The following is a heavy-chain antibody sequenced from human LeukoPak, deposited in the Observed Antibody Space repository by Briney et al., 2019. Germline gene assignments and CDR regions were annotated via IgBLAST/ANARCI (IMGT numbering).Heavy chain of an antibody. Sequence: GGSLRLSCAATGFTFSSYWMSWVRQAPGKGLEWVANIKQDGSEKYYVASVKGRFTISRDNAKNSVYPQMNSLRAEDTAVYYCARDFSGYSSSPGWFDPWGQGALVTVSS. D-gene: IGHD6-13*01. J-gene: IGHJ5*02. V-gene: IGHV3-7*01. CDR1: GFTFSSYW. CDR3: ARDFSGYSSSPGWFDP. CDR2: IKQDGSEK.